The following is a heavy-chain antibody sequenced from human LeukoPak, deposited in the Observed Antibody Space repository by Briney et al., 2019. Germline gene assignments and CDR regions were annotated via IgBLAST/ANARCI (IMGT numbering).Heavy chain of an antibody. J-gene: IGHJ4*02. D-gene: IGHD3-10*01. V-gene: IGHV4-59*08. Sequence: SETLSLTCTVSGGSISSYYWSWIRQPPGKGLEWIGYIYYSGSTNYNPSLKSRVTISVDTSKNQFSLKLSSVTAADTAVYYCAGDRGGSGSYYLAYWGQGTLVTVSS. CDR2: IYYSGST. CDR1: GGSISSYY. CDR3: AGDRGGSGSYYLAY.